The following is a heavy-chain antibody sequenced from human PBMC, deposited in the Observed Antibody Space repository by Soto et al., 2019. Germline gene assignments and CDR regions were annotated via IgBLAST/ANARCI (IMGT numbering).Heavy chain of an antibody. CDR2: IFYTGIT. D-gene: IGHD3-22*01. Sequence: SETLSLTCSVSGGSLSSHWWTWIRQPPGKGLQWVGHIFYTGITKYNPSLQSRVSISVDTSKDHFSLTLNSVTAADAAVYYCARGGYDFSGVNFDEGFDFWGQGIPVTVSS. CDR3: ARGGYDFSGVNFDEGFDF. CDR1: GGSLSSHW. J-gene: IGHJ4*01. V-gene: IGHV4-59*11.